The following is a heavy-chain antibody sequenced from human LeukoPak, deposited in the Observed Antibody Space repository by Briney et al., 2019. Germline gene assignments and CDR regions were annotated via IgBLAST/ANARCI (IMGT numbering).Heavy chain of an antibody. D-gene: IGHD6-13*01. CDR3: ARDPGSTINWFDP. V-gene: IGHV4-39*07. Sequence: SETLSLTCTVSGGSISSSSYYWGWIRQPPGKGLEWIGSIYYSGSTYYNPSLKSRVTISVDTSKNQFSLKLSSVTAADTAVYYCARDPGSTINWFDPWGQGTLVTVSS. J-gene: IGHJ5*02. CDR2: IYYSGST. CDR1: GGSISSSSYY.